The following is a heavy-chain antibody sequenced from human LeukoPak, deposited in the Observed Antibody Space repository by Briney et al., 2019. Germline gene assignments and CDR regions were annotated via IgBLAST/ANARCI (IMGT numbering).Heavy chain of an antibody. Sequence: GASVKVSCKASGYTFTSYGISWVRQAPGQGLEWMGWIRDYNGNTNYAQKLQGRVTMTTDTSRSTAYMELRSLRSDDRAVYYCAGARGWYFAFDIWGQGTMVTVSS. CDR2: IRDYNGNT. CDR3: AGARGWYFAFDI. J-gene: IGHJ3*02. CDR1: GYTFTSYG. V-gene: IGHV1-18*01. D-gene: IGHD6-19*01.